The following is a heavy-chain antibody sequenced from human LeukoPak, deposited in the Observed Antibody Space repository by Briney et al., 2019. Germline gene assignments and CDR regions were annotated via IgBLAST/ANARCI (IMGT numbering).Heavy chain of an antibody. D-gene: IGHD2-2*01. J-gene: IGHJ5*02. Sequence: ASVKVSCKASRYTFTDYYLHWVQQAPGQGLEWMGWISTYNGNTKYAQKLQGRVTMTTDTSTSTAYMELRSLRSDDTAVYYCARDSRYCSSTICYFYWFDPWGQGTLVTVSS. V-gene: IGHV1-18*04. CDR3: ARDSRYCSSTICYFYWFDP. CDR1: RYTFTDYY. CDR2: ISTYNGNT.